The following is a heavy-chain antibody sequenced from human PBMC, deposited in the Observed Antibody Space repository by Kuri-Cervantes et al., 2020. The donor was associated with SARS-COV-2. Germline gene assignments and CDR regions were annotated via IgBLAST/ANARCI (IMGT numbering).Heavy chain of an antibody. D-gene: IGHD3-22*01. J-gene: IGHJ6*03. CDR3: ARSGYYARGVTYYYMDV. CDR1: GGSFSGYY. V-gene: IGHV4-59*12. CDR2: IYDSGST. Sequence: GSLRLSCAVYGGSFSGYYWSWIRQPPGQGLEWLGYIYDSGSTKSNPSLESRVTISLDTSRNQFSLKLSSVTAADSAVYYCARSGYYARGVTYYYMDVWDKGTTVTVSS.